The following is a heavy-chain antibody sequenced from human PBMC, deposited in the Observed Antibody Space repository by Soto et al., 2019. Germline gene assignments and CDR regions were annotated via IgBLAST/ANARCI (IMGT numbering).Heavy chain of an antibody. Sequence: GGSLRLSCAASGFTFSSYWMHWVRQAPGKGLVWVSRINSDGSSTSYADSVKGRFTISRDNAKNTLYLQMNSLRAEDTAVYYCARENLVGYYGMDVWGQGTTVTVSS. V-gene: IGHV3-74*01. D-gene: IGHD2-15*01. J-gene: IGHJ6*02. CDR1: GFTFSSYW. CDR2: INSDGSST. CDR3: ARENLVGYYGMDV.